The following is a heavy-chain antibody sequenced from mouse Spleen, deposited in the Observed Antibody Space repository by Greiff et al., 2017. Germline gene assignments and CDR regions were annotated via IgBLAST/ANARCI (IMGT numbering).Heavy chain of an antibody. CDR2: INPSTGYT. Sequence: VQLQESGAELAKPGASVKMSCKASGYTFTSYWMHWVKQRPGQGLEWIGYINPSTGYTEYNQKFKDKATLTADKSSSTAYMQLSSLTSEDSAVYYCAGHYYGSSWAYWGQGTLVTVSA. V-gene: IGHV1-7*01. CDR3: AGHYYGSSWAY. J-gene: IGHJ3*01. CDR1: GYTFTSYW. D-gene: IGHD1-1*01.